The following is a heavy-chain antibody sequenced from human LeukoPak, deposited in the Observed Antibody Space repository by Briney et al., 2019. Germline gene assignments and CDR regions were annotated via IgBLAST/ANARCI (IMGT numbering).Heavy chain of an antibody. CDR3: VRRLTYNSGSILDY. Sequence: GESLKISCKSSGYSFATYWIGWVRQMPGKGLEWMGVIYPGDSDTRYSPSFQGQVTISADKSITPAYLQWGSLRASDTAVYYCVRRLTYNSGSILDYWGQGTLVTVSS. CDR2: IYPGDSDT. D-gene: IGHD3-10*01. J-gene: IGHJ4*02. CDR1: GYSFATYW. V-gene: IGHV5-51*01.